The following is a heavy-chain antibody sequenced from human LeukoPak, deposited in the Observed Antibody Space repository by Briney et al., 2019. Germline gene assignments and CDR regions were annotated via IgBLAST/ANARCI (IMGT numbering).Heavy chain of an antibody. CDR1: ADSITIYY. D-gene: IGHD3-9*01. Sequence: SETLSLTCTVSADSITIYYWSWIRQPPGKGLEWIGYIHHTGITNYNPSLNSRVTISRDTSKNQFSLKLSSVTAADTAVYYCARNKYDILTGYFRRNNWFDPWGQGTRVTVSS. J-gene: IGHJ5*02. CDR2: IHHTGIT. CDR3: ARNKYDILTGYFRRNNWFDP. V-gene: IGHV4-59*08.